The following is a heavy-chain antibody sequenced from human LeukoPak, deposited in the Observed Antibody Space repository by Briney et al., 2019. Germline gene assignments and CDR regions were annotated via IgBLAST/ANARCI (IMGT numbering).Heavy chain of an antibody. V-gene: IGHV5-10-1*01. Sequence: GESLKISCKGSGYSFNRYWISWVRQMPGKGLEWMGRIDPSDSYTNYSPSFQGHVTISADKSISTAYLQWSSLKASNTAMYYCARHPAFNWFDPWGQGTLVTVSS. J-gene: IGHJ5*02. CDR3: ARHPAFNWFDP. CDR2: IDPSDSYT. CDR1: GYSFNRYW.